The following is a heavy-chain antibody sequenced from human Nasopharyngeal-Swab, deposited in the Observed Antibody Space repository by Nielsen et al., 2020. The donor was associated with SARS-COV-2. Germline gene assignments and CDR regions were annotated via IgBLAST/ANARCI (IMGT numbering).Heavy chain of an antibody. D-gene: IGHD6-13*01. V-gene: IGHV3-9*01. CDR3: ASDSSSWYAYFDY. CDR1: GLTFDDYA. CDR2: ISWNSGSI. J-gene: IGHJ4*02. Sequence: GGSLRLSCAASGLTFDDYAMHWVRQAPGKGLEWVSGISWNSGSIGYADSVKGRFTISRDNAKNSLYLQMNSLRAEDTALYYCASDSSSWYAYFDYWGQGTLVTVSS.